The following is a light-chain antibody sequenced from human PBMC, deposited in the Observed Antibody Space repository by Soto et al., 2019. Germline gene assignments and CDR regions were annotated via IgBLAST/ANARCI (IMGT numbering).Light chain of an antibody. V-gene: IGLV2-8*01. J-gene: IGLJ1*01. Sequence: QSVLTQPPSASGSPGQSVTISCTGTSSDVGGYNYVSWYQQHPGKAPKLVIFEVNKRPSGVPDRFSGSKSGNTASLTVSGLQTEDEADYYCNSYAGSNSFVFGTGTTV. CDR2: EVN. CDR1: SSDVGGYNY. CDR3: NSYAGSNSFV.